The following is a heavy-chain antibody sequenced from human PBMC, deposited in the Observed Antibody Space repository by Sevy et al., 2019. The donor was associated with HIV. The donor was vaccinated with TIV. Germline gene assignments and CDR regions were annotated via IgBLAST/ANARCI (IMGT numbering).Heavy chain of an antibody. CDR3: AKNVVVPAATYYFDY. Sequence: GGSLRLSCAASGFTFSSYAMSWVRQAPGKGLEWVSAISGSGGSTYYAYSVKGRFTISRDNSKNTLYLQMNSLRAEDTAVYYCAKNVVVPAATYYFDYWGQGTLVTVSS. D-gene: IGHD2-2*01. V-gene: IGHV3-23*01. CDR1: GFTFSSYA. CDR2: ISGSGGST. J-gene: IGHJ4*02.